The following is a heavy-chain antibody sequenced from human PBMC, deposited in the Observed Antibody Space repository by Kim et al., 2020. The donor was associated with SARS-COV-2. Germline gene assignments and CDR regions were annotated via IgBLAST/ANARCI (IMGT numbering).Heavy chain of an antibody. CDR2: ISYDGSNK. J-gene: IGHJ4*02. CDR1: GFTFSSYG. Sequence: GGSLRLSCAASGFTFSSYGMHWVRQAPGKGLEWVAVISYDGSNKYYADSVKGRFTISRDNSKNTLYLQMNSLRAEDTAVYYCAKEGGYYGSYYFDYWGQGTLVTVSS. D-gene: IGHD3-10*01. V-gene: IGHV3-30*18. CDR3: AKEGGYYGSYYFDY.